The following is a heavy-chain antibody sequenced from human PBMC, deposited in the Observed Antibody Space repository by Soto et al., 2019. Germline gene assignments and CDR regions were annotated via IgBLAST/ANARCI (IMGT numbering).Heavy chain of an antibody. CDR2: IYSGGST. CDR1: GFSVSGSS. J-gene: IGHJ6*02. D-gene: IGHD6-6*01. CDR3: ARDVPPIAARLSYNYGLDV. V-gene: IGHV3-53*01. Sequence: GGSLRLSCVVSGFSVSGSSIFWVRQATGKGLEWVSVIYSGGSTYYADSVKGRSTISRDNSKNTLYLQMNSLRAEDTAVYYCARDVPPIAARLSYNYGLDVWGQGTTVTVSS.